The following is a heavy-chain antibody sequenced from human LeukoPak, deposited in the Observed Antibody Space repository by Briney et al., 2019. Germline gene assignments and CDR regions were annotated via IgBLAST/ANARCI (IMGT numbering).Heavy chain of an antibody. CDR3: VRDLSWYFDY. CDR1: GFTFSSYA. V-gene: IGHV3-30-3*01. CDR2: ISYDGSNK. D-gene: IGHD3-16*02. Sequence: GGSLRLSCAASGFTFSSYAMHWVRQAPGKGLEWVAVISYDGSNKYYADSVKGRFTISRDNSKNTLYLQMNSLRAEDTAVYYCVRDLSWYFDYWGQGTLVTVSS. J-gene: IGHJ4*02.